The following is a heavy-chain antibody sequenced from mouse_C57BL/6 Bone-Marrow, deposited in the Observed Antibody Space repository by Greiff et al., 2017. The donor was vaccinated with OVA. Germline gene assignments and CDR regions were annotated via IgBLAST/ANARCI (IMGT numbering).Heavy chain of an antibody. Sequence: VQLQQSGPGLVQPSQSLSITCTVSGFSLTSYGVHWVRQSPGKGLEWLGVIWRGGSTDYNAAFMSRLSITKDNSKSQVFFKMNSLQADDTAIYYCAKPLYYYGSSLYWYFDVWGTGTTVTVSS. D-gene: IGHD1-1*01. CDR3: AKPLYYYGSSLYWYFDV. CDR1: GFSLTSYG. CDR2: IWRGGST. V-gene: IGHV2-5*01. J-gene: IGHJ1*03.